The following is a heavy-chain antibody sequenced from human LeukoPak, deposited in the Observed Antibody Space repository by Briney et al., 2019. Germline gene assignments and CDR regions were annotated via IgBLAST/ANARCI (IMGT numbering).Heavy chain of an antibody. CDR1: GFTFSSYT. CDR3: AKKGGDYFDY. D-gene: IGHD3-10*01. Sequence: GGSLRLSCAASGFTFSSYTMNWVRQAPGKGLEWVSSINSSNNYIYYADSVKGRFTISRDNAKNSLYLQMNSLRAEDTAVYYCAKKGGDYFDYWGQGALVTVSS. V-gene: IGHV3-21*01. J-gene: IGHJ4*02. CDR2: INSSNNYI.